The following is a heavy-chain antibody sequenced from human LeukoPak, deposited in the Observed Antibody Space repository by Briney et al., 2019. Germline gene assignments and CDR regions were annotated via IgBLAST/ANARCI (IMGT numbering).Heavy chain of an antibody. CDR1: GFTFSSFA. V-gene: IGHV3-23*01. Sequence: PGGSLRLSCAASGFTFSSFALSWVRQAPVPVMEWVSVVSYTRVATYYAGSVKGRFTISRDDSQNILYLQMNGLRAEDTAVYFCAKAFREFGTSSSYSSFDTWGQGTMVTVSS. J-gene: IGHJ3*02. D-gene: IGHD5-18*01. CDR2: VSYTRVAT. CDR3: AKAFREFGTSSSYSSFDT.